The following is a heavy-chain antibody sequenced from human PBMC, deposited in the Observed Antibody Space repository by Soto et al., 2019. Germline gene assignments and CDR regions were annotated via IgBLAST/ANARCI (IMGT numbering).Heavy chain of an antibody. CDR1: GGTFSSYA. J-gene: IGHJ4*02. D-gene: IGHD3-22*01. CDR2: IIPIFGTA. CDR3: AREISHDYYDSSGYLN. V-gene: IGHV1-69*06. Sequence: ASVKVSCKASGGTFSSYAISWVRQAPGQGLEWMGGIIPIFGTANYAQKFQGRVTITADKSTSTAYMELSSLRSEDTAVYYCAREISHDYYDSSGYLNWGQGTLVTVSS.